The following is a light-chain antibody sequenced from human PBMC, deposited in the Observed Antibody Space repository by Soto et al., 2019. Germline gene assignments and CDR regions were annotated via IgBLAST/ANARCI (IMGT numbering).Light chain of an antibody. V-gene: IGKV3-11*01. Sequence: EIVLTQSPANLSLSPGERATLSCRASQTIYSYLAWYQQKPGQAPRLLIYDAAKRATGIPARFCGSGSGTDFTLTISSLEPEDFAVYYCQQRSNWLFTFGPGTKVDIK. CDR3: QQRSNWLFT. CDR2: DAA. J-gene: IGKJ3*01. CDR1: QTIYSY.